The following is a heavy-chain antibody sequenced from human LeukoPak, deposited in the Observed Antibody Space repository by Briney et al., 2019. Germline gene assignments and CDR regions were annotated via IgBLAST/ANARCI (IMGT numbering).Heavy chain of an antibody. D-gene: IGHD3-22*01. Sequence: SETLALTCTVSGGSISSYYWSWIRQPPGKGLEWVWYIYYSGSTNYNPSLKSRVTISVDTSKNQFSLKLSSVTAADTAVYYCASGVGSYYYDSSGYSPPLDYWGQGTLVTVSS. CDR3: ASGVGSYYYDSSGYSPPLDY. J-gene: IGHJ4*02. V-gene: IGHV4-59*08. CDR1: GGSISSYY. CDR2: IYYSGST.